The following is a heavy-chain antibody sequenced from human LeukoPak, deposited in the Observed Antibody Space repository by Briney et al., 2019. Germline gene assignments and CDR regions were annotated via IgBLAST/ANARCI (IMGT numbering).Heavy chain of an antibody. J-gene: IGHJ6*02. D-gene: IGHD4-17*01. CDR1: GFTVSSNY. Sequence: GGSLRLSCAASGFTVSSNYMSWVRQAPGKGLEWVSVIYSGGSTYYADSVKGRFTISRGNSKNTLYLQMNSLRAEDTAVYYCARDDYGDGYYYYGMDVWGQGTTVTVSS. V-gene: IGHV3-53*01. CDR2: IYSGGST. CDR3: ARDDYGDGYYYYGMDV.